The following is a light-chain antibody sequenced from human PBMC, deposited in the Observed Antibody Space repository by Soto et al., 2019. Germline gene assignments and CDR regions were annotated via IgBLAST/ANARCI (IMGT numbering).Light chain of an antibody. Sequence: EIVLTQSPSTLSLSPREGATLXXRARQSVSSGYLAWYQQKPGQAPRLXXYGASSRATGVPDRFSGSGSGTDFTLTISRLESEDFAVYYCQQYSNWPPNTFGQGTRLEIK. J-gene: IGKJ5*01. CDR1: QSVSSGY. CDR3: QQYSNWPPNT. V-gene: IGKV3-20*01. CDR2: GAS.